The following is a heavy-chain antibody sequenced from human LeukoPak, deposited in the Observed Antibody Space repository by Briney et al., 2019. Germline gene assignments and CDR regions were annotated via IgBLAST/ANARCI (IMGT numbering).Heavy chain of an antibody. CDR2: ISYDGSYT. Sequence: GGSLRLSCVDSGLSFDTYAMHWVRQAPGKGLEWVAAISYDGSYTYYRDSVRGRFTISRDSSKNTMYLQMNSLRAEDTAMYYCARALDVWGKGTTVTVSS. J-gene: IGHJ6*04. CDR1: GLSFDTYA. V-gene: IGHV3-30*04. CDR3: ARALDV.